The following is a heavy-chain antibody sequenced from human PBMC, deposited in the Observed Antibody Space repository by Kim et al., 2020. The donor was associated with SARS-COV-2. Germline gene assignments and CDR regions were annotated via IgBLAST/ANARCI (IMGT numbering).Heavy chain of an antibody. J-gene: IGHJ5*02. CDR2: ISGSGGST. D-gene: IGHD5-18*01. CDR3: AKGRRGAMVWYNWFDP. CDR1: GFTFSSYA. V-gene: IGHV3-23*01. Sequence: GGSLRLSCAASGFTFSSYAMSWVRQAPGKGLEWVSAISGSGGSTYYADSVKGRFTISRDNSKNTLYLQMNSLRAEDTAVYYCAKGRRGAMVWYNWFDPWGQGTLVTVSS.